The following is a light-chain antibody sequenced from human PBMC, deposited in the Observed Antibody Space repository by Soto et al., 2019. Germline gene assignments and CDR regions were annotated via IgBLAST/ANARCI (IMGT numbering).Light chain of an antibody. CDR3: QQFNNYEIT. V-gene: IGKV1D-13*01. CDR2: DAS. Sequence: AIQLTQSPSSLSASVGDRVSIXXRASQGISSALAWYQQKPGKAPKLXIYDASSLESGVPSRFSGSGSGTDFTLTISSLQPEDFATYYCQQFNNYEITFGQGTRLEIK. J-gene: IGKJ5*01. CDR1: QGISSA.